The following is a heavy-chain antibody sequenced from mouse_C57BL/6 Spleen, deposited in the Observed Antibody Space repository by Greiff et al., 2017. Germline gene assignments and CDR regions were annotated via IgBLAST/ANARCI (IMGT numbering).Heavy chain of an antibody. Sequence: QVQLQQSGAELVRPGASVKISCKASGYAFSSYWMNWVKQRPGKGLEWIGQIYPGDGDTNYNGKFKGKATLTADKSSSTAYMQLSSLPSEDSAVYFCARRETAQATGLFAYWGQGTLVTVSA. D-gene: IGHD3-2*02. CDR2: IYPGDGDT. CDR1: GYAFSSYW. CDR3: ARRETAQATGLFAY. V-gene: IGHV1-80*01. J-gene: IGHJ3*01.